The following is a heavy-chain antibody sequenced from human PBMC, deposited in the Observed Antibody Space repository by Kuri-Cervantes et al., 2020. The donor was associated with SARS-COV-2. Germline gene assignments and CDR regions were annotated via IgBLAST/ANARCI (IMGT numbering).Heavy chain of an antibody. V-gene: IGHV4-30-2*01. J-gene: IGHJ4*02. D-gene: IGHD6-6*01. CDR3: ARGNSSSGFDY. CDR1: GGSISSGGYY. CDR2: IYHSGST. Sequence: SETLSLTCTDSGGSISSGGYYWSWIRQPPGKGLEWIGYIYHSGSTYYNPSLKSRVTISVDRSKNQFSLKLSSVTAADTAVYYCARGNSSSGFDYWGQGTLVTVSS.